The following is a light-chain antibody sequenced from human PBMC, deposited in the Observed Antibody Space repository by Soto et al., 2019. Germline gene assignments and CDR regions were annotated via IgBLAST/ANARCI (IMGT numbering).Light chain of an antibody. CDR3: QQSYSTLQIT. CDR2: AAS. V-gene: IGKV1-39*01. Sequence: DIKMTQSPSSLSASVGDRVTITCRASQSISSYLNWYQQKPGKAPKLLIYAASSLQSGVPSRFSGSGSGTDFTLTISSLQPEDFATYYCQQSYSTLQITFGQGTLLEIK. J-gene: IGKJ5*01. CDR1: QSISSY.